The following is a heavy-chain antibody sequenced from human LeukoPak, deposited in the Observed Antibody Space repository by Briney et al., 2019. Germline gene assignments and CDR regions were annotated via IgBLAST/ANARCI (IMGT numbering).Heavy chain of an antibody. CDR2: IYHSGST. CDR3: ARGLRKAVAGTFDY. V-gene: IGHV4-30-2*01. D-gene: IGHD6-19*01. J-gene: IGHJ4*02. CDR1: GGSISSGGYY. Sequence: PSETLSLTCTVSGGSISSGGYYWSWIRQPPGKGLEWIGYIYHSGSTYYNPSLKSRVTISVDRSKNQFSLKLSSVTAADTAVYYCARGLRKAVAGTFDYWGQGTLVTVSS.